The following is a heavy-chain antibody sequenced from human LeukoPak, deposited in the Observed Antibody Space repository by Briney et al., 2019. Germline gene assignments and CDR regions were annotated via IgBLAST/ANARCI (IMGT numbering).Heavy chain of an antibody. J-gene: IGHJ3*02. Sequence: ASVKVSCKASGYTFTGYYMHWVRQAPGQGLEWMGWINPNSGGTNYAQKFQGRVTMTRDTSISTAYMELSRLRSDDTAVYYCARDRPTMVRGVNDAFDIWGQGTMVTVSS. CDR3: ARDRPTMVRGVNDAFDI. CDR1: GYTFTGYY. V-gene: IGHV1-2*02. CDR2: INPNSGGT. D-gene: IGHD3-10*01.